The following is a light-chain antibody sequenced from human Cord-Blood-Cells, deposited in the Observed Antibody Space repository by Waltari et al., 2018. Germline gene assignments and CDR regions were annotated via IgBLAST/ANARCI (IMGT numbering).Light chain of an antibody. Sequence: QSVLTQPPSASGTPGQRVTIPCYGSSSNIGSNYVYWYQQLPGTAPKLLIYRNNQRPPGVPDRFSGSKSGTSASLAISGLRYEDEADYYCAAWDDSLSCRVFGGGTKLTVL. V-gene: IGLV1-47*01. CDR3: AAWDDSLSCRV. J-gene: IGLJ3*02. CDR2: RNN. CDR1: SSNIGSNY.